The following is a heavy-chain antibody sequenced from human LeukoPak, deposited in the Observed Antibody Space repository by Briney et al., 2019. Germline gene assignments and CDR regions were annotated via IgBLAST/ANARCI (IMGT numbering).Heavy chain of an antibody. J-gene: IGHJ4*02. V-gene: IGHV4-59*01. Sequence: SETLSLTCTVSGASMSSYYWTWIRQPPGKGLEWIGYIYSSGSTNSNPSLKSRVTISVDTSKNQFSLNLSSVTAADTAVYYCARGGEAGLADWGQGTLVTVSS. CDR2: IYSSGST. D-gene: IGHD4-17*01. CDR3: ARGGEAGLAD. CDR1: GASMSSYY.